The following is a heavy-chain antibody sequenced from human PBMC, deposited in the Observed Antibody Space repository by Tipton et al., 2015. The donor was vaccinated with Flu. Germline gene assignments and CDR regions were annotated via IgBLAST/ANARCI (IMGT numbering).Heavy chain of an antibody. Sequence: LSLTCAASGFTFSSYAMSWVRQAPGKGLEWVSAISGSGGSTYYADSVKGRFTISRDNSKNTLYLQMNSLRAEDTAVYYCARDWGGNYYGSGSYHDYWGQGTLVTVSS. V-gene: IGHV3-23*01. D-gene: IGHD3-10*01. J-gene: IGHJ4*02. CDR1: GFTFSSYA. CDR3: ARDWGGNYYGSGSYHDY. CDR2: ISGSGGST.